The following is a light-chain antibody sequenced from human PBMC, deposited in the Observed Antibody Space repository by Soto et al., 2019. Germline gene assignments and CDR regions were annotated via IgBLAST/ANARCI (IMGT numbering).Light chain of an antibody. V-gene: IGKV3-20*01. J-gene: IGKJ3*01. CDR3: QKYGSSLP. Sequence: EIVLTQSPGTLSLSPGERATLSCRASQSVSSSYLAWYQQKPDQAPRLLIYGASSMATGIPDRFSGSGSGTDFTLSISRLEPEYYAVYYCQKYGSSLPVGPGPKVHIK. CDR2: GAS. CDR1: QSVSSSY.